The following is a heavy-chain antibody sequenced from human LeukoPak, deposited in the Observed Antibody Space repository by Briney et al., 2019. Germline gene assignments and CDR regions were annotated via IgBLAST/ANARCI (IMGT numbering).Heavy chain of an antibody. CDR3: ARVRGYYYYYMDV. CDR1: RYSISSGYH. CDR2: IYHSGST. J-gene: IGHJ6*03. V-gene: IGHV4-38-2*01. Sequence: PSETLSLTCAVSRYSISSGYHWGWIRQPPGKGLEWIGKIYHSGSTYYNPSLKSRVTISVDTSKNQFSLTLRYVAAADTAFYYCARVRGYYYYYMDVWGKGITVTVSS.